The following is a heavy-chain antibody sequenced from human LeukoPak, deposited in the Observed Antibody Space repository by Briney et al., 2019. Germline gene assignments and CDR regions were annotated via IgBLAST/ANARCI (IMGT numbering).Heavy chain of an antibody. CDR2: INHSGST. V-gene: IGHV4-34*01. CDR1: GGSFSGYY. Sequence: PSETLSLTCAVYGGSFSGYYWSWVRQPPGKGLEWIGEINHSGSTNYNPSLKSRVTISVDTSKNQFSLKLSSVTAADTAVYYCANEQQLDSLLDYYYMDVWGKGTTVTVSS. J-gene: IGHJ6*03. CDR3: ANEQQLDSLLDYYYMDV. D-gene: IGHD6-13*01.